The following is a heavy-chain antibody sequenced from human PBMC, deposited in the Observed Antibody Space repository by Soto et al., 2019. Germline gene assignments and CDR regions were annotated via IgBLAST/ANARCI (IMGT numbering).Heavy chain of an antibody. J-gene: IGHJ3*02. CDR3: ARVDYGGNYDAFDI. Sequence: ASVKVSCKASGYTFTGYYMHWVRQAPGQGLEWMGWINPNSGGTNYAQKFQGRVTMTRDTSISTAYMELSRLRSDDTAVYYCARVDYGGNYDAFDIWGQGTMVTVSS. CDR2: INPNSGGT. D-gene: IGHD4-17*01. V-gene: IGHV1-2*02. CDR1: GYTFTGYY.